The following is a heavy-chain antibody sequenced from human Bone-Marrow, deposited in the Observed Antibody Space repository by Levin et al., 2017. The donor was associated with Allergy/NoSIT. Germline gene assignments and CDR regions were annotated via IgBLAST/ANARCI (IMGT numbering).Heavy chain of an antibody. Sequence: PGGSLRLSCIASGFTFSTYAMHWVRQAPGKGLEWVTIISNDGTKKYYADSVKVRFTISRDNSKNSIYLEMNSLRAEDTAVYFCAREGGLTGTGDYWGQGTLVTVSS. CDR1: GFTFSTYA. CDR3: AREGGLTGTGDY. J-gene: IGHJ4*02. D-gene: IGHD1/OR15-1a*01. V-gene: IGHV3-30*04. CDR2: ISNDGTKK.